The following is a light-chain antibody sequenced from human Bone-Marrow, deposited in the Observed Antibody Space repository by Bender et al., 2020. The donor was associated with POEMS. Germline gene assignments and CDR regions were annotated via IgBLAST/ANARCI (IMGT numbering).Light chain of an antibody. J-gene: IGLJ1*01. Sequence: QSALTQPPSASGSPGQSVTISCTGTSSDVGGYNYVSWYQQHPGKAPKLMIYEVSKRPSGVPDRFSASKSGSTASLTISGLQAEDEADYYCSSYDATTTLFVFGSGTKVSVL. CDR3: SSYDATTTLFV. CDR1: SSDVGGYNY. V-gene: IGLV2-8*01. CDR2: EVS.